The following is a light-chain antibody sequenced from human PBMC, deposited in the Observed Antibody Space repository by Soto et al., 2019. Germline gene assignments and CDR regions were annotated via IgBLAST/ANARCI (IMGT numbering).Light chain of an antibody. V-gene: IGLV1-44*01. CDR3: ATWDDSLRGVV. J-gene: IGLJ2*01. CDR2: SNN. CDR1: RSNIGVNT. Sequence: QSVVTQPPSASGTPGQRVAISCSGSRSNIGVNTVNWYQHVPGTAPKLLIYSNNERPSGVPDRFSGSKSGTSASLAISGLQSEDEAHYYCATWDDSLRGVVFGGGTKLTVL.